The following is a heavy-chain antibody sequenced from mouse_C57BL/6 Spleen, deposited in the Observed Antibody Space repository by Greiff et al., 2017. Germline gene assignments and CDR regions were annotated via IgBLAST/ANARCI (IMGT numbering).Heavy chain of an antibody. Sequence: DVMLVESGGGLVQSGRSLRLSCATSGFTFSDFYMEWVRQAPGKGLEWIAASRNKANDYTTEYSASVKGRFIVSRDTSQSILYLQMNALRAEDTAIYYCARDGGVGMDYWGQGTSVTVSS. D-gene: IGHD3-1*01. CDR1: GFTFSDFY. V-gene: IGHV7-1*01. J-gene: IGHJ4*01. CDR3: ARDGGVGMDY. CDR2: SRNKANDYTT.